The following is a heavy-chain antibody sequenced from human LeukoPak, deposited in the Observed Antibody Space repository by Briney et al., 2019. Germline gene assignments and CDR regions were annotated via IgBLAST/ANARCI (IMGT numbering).Heavy chain of an antibody. J-gene: IGHJ3*02. V-gene: IGHV3-23*01. Sequence: GGSLRLSCAASGFTFSSYAMSWVRQAPGKGLEWVSAISGSGGSTYYADSVKGRFIISRDNSKNTLYLQMNSLRAEDTAVYYCAKNRYDILTGYYIHAFDIWGQGTMVTVSS. D-gene: IGHD3-9*01. CDR1: GFTFSSYA. CDR3: AKNRYDILTGYYIHAFDI. CDR2: ISGSGGST.